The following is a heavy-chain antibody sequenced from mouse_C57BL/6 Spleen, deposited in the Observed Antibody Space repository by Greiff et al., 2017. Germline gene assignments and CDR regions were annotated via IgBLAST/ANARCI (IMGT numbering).Heavy chain of an antibody. V-gene: IGHV5-17*01. CDR1: GFTFSDYG. Sequence: EVQGVESGGGLVKPGGSLKLSCAASGFTFSDYGMHWVRQAPEKGLEWVAYISSGSSTIYYADTVKGRFTIARDNAKNTLFRQLTSLRSEDTAMYYCASGTTVVNYWGQGTTLTVSS. CDR2: ISSGSSTI. D-gene: IGHD1-1*01. J-gene: IGHJ2*01. CDR3: ASGTTVVNY.